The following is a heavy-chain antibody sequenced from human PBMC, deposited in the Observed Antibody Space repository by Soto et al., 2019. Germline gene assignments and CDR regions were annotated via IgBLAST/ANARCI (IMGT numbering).Heavy chain of an antibody. CDR3: ASTGIGLPGFVYGMDV. J-gene: IGHJ6*02. V-gene: IGHV4-38-2*01. CDR1: GYSISSGYY. D-gene: IGHD6-13*01. CDR2: IYHSGST. Sequence: SETLSLTCAVSGYSISSGYYWGWIRQPPGKGLEWIGSIYHSGSTYYNPSLKSRVTISVDTSKNQFSLRLSSVTAADTAVYYCASTGIGLPGFVYGMDVWRQGTTVTVS.